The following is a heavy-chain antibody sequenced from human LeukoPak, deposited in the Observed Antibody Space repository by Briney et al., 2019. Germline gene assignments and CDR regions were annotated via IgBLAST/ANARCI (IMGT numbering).Heavy chain of an antibody. Sequence: PGGSLRLSCAVSGFTFTSHGMHWVRQAPGKGLEWVSAISGSGGSTYYADSVKGRFTISRDNSKNTLYLQMNSLRAEDTAVYYCAAIEQRLPDNWFDPWGQGTLVTVSS. V-gene: IGHV3-23*01. D-gene: IGHD6-25*01. CDR1: GFTFTSHG. J-gene: IGHJ5*02. CDR2: ISGSGGST. CDR3: AAIEQRLPDNWFDP.